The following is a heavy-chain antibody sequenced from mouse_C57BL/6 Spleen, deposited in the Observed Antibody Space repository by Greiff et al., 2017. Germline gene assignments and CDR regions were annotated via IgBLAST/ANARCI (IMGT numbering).Heavy chain of an antibody. Sequence: VQLQQSGAELAKPGASVKLSCKASGYTFTSYWMHWVKQRPGQGLEWIGYINPSSGYTKYNQKFKDKATLTADKSSSTASLQLSSLAYEDSAVYYCARTTVVAPYAMDYWGQGTSVTVSS. CDR2: INPSSGYT. CDR3: ARTTVVAPYAMDY. V-gene: IGHV1-7*01. J-gene: IGHJ4*01. D-gene: IGHD1-1*01. CDR1: GYTFTSYW.